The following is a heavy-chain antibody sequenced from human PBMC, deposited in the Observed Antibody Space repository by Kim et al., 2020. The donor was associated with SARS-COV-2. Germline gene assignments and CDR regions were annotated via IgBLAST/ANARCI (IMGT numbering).Heavy chain of an antibody. J-gene: IGHJ6*02. CDR2: ITTGGNAK. CDR1: GFNFRNYE. Sequence: GGSLRLSCAASGFNFRNYEMVWVRQAPGQGLEWISYITTGGNAKQYADSVKGRFTVFRDDAQNSLYLQMNSLTAEDTAVYYCARDGFCVFCMDVWGQGTT. CDR3: ARDGFCVFCMDV. V-gene: IGHV3-48*03. D-gene: IGHD2-2*03.